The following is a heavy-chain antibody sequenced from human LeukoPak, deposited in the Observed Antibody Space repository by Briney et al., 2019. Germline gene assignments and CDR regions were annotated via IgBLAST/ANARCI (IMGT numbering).Heavy chain of an antibody. Sequence: SETLSLTCTVSGGSISSYYWSWIRQPPGKGLEWIGYIYYNGHTDYNPSLRSRVTISVHTSKNQFSLKLSSVTAADTAVYYCARDRHWTNDWVFDYWGQGTLVTVSS. CDR1: GGSISSYY. V-gene: IGHV4-59*01. CDR2: IYYNGHT. D-gene: IGHD1/OR15-1a*01. CDR3: ARDRHWTNDWVFDY. J-gene: IGHJ4*02.